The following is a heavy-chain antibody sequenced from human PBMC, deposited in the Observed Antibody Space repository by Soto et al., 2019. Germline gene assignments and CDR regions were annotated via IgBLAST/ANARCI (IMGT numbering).Heavy chain of an antibody. CDR3: ARTYRDFYGLDV. J-gene: IGHJ6*02. D-gene: IGHD4-4*01. CDR2: ISAAGDP. CDR1: GFTFRNYD. V-gene: IGHV3-13*05. Sequence: EVQLVESGGGLVKPGGSLRLSCEASGFTFRNYDMHWVRQGTGKGLEWVSGISAAGDPDYADSVEGRFTISRENAQNSFFLQRNSLRVGDTAVYYCARTYRDFYGLDVWGQGTTVIVSS.